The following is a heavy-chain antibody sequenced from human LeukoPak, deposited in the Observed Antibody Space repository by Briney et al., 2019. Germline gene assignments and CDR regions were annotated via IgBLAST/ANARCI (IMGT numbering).Heavy chain of an antibody. J-gene: IGHJ4*02. D-gene: IGHD6-19*01. CDR3: EDDIRDRAVAQYFDY. Sequence: TSETLSLTCTVSDGSIISISSYWGWIRQPPEKGLEWIGSIYYSGSTYYNPSLKSRVTMSVDTSKNQFSLNLSSVTAADTAFYYCEDDIRDRAVAQYFDYWGQGALVTVSS. CDR2: IYYSGST. V-gene: IGHV4-39*01. CDR1: DGSIISISSY.